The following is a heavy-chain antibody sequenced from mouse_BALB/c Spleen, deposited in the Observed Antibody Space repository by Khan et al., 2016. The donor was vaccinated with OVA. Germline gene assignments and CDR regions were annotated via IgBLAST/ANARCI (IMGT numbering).Heavy chain of an antibody. D-gene: IGHD2-14*01. V-gene: IGHV1-4*01. Sequence: QVRLQQSGAELARPGASVKLSCKASGYTFTSYTIHWIKKRPGQGLEWIGYINPSNGYTNYTQKFKDQATLTTDKSSTTAYLQLSSLTSDDSAVYNYLRDGAYYRDDGWFAYWGQGTLVTVSA. CDR2: INPSNGYT. J-gene: IGHJ3*01. CDR3: LRDGAYYRDDGWFAY. CDR1: GYTFTSYT.